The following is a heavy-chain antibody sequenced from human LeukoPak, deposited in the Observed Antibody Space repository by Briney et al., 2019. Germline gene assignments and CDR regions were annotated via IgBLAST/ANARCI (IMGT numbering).Heavy chain of an antibody. D-gene: IGHD3-16*02. J-gene: IGHJ6*03. Sequence: PSETLSLTCTVSGYSISSGYYWGWIRQPPGKGLEWIGSIYNSGSTYYNPSLKSRVTISVDTSKNHFSLKLSSVTAADTAVYYCARTVHRRLGELSLFLGGVYYMDVWGKGTTVTVSS. CDR3: ARTVHRRLGELSLFLGGVYYMDV. CDR2: IYNSGST. V-gene: IGHV4-38-2*02. CDR1: GYSISSGYY.